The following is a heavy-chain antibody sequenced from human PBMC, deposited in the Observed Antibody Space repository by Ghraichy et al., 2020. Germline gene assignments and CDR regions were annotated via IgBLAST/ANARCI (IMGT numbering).Heavy chain of an antibody. CDR3: AHSSFYFGSRNYPLFDL. J-gene: IGHJ4*01. Sequence: SGPTLVKPTQTLTLTCNFSGFSLSTAEVGVAWIRQPPGKALEWLALIYGTDQKLYTPSLMTRLTVTKNTSKKVVVLTLTNVAPADTATYFCAHSSFYFGSRNYPLFDLWGQGTRVTVSS. D-gene: IGHD3-9*01. CDR1: GFSLSTAEVG. CDR2: IYGTDQK. V-gene: IGHV2-5*01.